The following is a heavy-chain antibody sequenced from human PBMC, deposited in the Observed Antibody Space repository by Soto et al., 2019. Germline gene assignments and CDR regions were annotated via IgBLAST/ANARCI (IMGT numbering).Heavy chain of an antibody. Sequence: ASVKVSCKASGYSFSSVGISWLRQAPGQGLEWVGWVSVPSGDTSSAQNFQGRVTVTTDTSTSTAYMEVGSLRSDDTAVYYCARTCRSGGSCYLKYWGEGTLVTVSS. CDR2: VSVPSGDT. CDR3: ARTCRSGGSCYLKY. D-gene: IGHD2-15*01. V-gene: IGHV1-18*01. J-gene: IGHJ4*02. CDR1: GYSFSSVG.